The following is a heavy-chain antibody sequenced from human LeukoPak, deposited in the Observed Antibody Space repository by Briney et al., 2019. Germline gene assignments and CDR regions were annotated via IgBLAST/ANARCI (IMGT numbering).Heavy chain of an antibody. D-gene: IGHD4-23*01. J-gene: IGHJ4*02. CDR2: ISTSGST. CDR1: GVSISSYS. CDR3: ARLHGGKGQYYFYF. Sequence: PSETVSLTCTVCGVSISSYSWSWLRQPPGKGKEGLGYISTSGSTNSHPFLKSRVTISVDTSQSQFSLNLSSVAAADTAVYYCARLHGGKGQYYFYFWGQGTLVTVSS. V-gene: IGHV4-4*09.